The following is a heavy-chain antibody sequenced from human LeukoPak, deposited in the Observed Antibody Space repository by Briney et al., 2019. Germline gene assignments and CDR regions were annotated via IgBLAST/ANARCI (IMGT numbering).Heavy chain of an antibody. CDR1: GFTFSNAW. CDR2: ISGSGGST. J-gene: IGHJ4*02. Sequence: GGSLRLSCAASGFTFSNAWMSWVRQAPGKGLEWVSAISGSGGSTYYADSVKGRFTISRDNSKNTLYLQMNSLRAEDTAVYYCAKDWKAMVTYYFDYWGQGTLVTVSS. V-gene: IGHV3-23*01. CDR3: AKDWKAMVTYYFDY. D-gene: IGHD5-18*01.